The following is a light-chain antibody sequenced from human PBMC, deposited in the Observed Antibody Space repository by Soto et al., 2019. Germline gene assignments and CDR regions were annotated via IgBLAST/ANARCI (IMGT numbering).Light chain of an antibody. CDR3: LSYTTSANFV. CDR2: QVS. CDR1: SSDIGAYNS. V-gene: IGLV2-14*01. J-gene: IGLJ1*01. Sequence: LTQPASVSVSPGQAITISGTGTSSDIGAYNSVSWYQQHPGKAPKLIVFQVSFRPSAVSDRFSGSKSDNTASLTISGLQTEEEADYYCLSYTTSANFVFGPGTKVTVL.